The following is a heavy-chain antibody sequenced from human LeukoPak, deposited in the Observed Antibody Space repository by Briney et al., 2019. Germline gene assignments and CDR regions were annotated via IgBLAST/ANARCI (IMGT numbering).Heavy chain of an antibody. D-gene: IGHD3-22*01. CDR3: AKDYYVPND. CDR1: GFTFSSYT. J-gene: IGHJ4*02. Sequence: GASLRLSCKASGFTFSSYTMRWVRQAPGQGLEWVSAISGDALIIYAADSVKGRFTISRDNFKNTVYLQMNSLRAEDTAVYYCAKDYYVPNDWGQGTLVTVSS. V-gene: IGHV3-23*01. CDR2: ISGDALII.